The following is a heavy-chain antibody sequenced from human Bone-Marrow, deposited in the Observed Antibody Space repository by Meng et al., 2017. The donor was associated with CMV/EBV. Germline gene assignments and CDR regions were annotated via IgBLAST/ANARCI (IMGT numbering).Heavy chain of an antibody. CDR1: GFTFSSYY. Sequence: GESLKISCAASGFTFSSYYMHWVRQPPGKGLVWVSRINTDGMSTTYADSVKGRFTISRDNAKNTLYLQMSSLRAEDTAVYYCARVDYYDRRGYYIYYYYGMDVWGQGTTVIVSS. V-gene: IGHV3-74*01. D-gene: IGHD3-22*01. J-gene: IGHJ6*02. CDR2: INTDGMST. CDR3: ARVDYYDRRGYYIYYYYGMDV.